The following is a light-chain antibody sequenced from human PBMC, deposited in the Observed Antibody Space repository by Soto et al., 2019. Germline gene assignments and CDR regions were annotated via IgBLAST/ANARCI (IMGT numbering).Light chain of an antibody. CDR2: QAS. CDR1: QPIISW. Sequence: DIQMTHSPSTLSGAVVDRVTISCRASQPIISWVAWYHQKPRKAPKLLIYQASTLKSGVPSMFSGSGSGTEFTLPTSSLQPEDLATYYCKHYNSYSEEFGYGTKV. CDR3: KHYNSYSEE. V-gene: IGKV1-5*03. J-gene: IGKJ1*01.